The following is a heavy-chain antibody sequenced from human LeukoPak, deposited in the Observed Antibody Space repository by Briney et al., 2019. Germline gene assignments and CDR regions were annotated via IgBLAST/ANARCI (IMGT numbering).Heavy chain of an antibody. CDR1: GFTFISYW. CDR3: ARNLPAAEY. V-gene: IGHV3-7*01. CDR2: IKQDGSKK. J-gene: IGHJ4*02. D-gene: IGHD2-2*01. Sequence: GGSLRLSFATSGFTFISYWMSWFGQAQGKGLGWVANIKQDGSKKSYVDSVKGRFTVSRDNAKNSLYLQMNSLRVEDTAAYYWARNLPAAEYWGKGTLVTVSS.